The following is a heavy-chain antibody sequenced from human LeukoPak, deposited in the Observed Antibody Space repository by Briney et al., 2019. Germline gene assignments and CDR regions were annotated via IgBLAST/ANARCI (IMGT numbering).Heavy chain of an antibody. J-gene: IGHJ3*02. CDR2: IYPGDSDT. Sequence: GESLKISCNGSGYSFSNYWIGWVRQMPGKGLECMGIIYPGDSDTRYSPSFQGQVTISADKSISTAYLQWSSLKASDTAIYYCARHGRYGDYVVDAFDIWGQGTMVTVSS. CDR1: GYSFSNYW. V-gene: IGHV5-51*01. CDR3: ARHGRYGDYVVDAFDI. D-gene: IGHD4-17*01.